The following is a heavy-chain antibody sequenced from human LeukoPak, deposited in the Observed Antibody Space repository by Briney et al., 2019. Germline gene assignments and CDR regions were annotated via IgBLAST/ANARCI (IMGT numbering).Heavy chain of an antibody. D-gene: IGHD1-26*01. V-gene: IGHV4-39*01. CDR1: GASISSSIPY. CDR3: VRHVTGSSHDD. J-gene: IGHJ4*02. Sequence: PSETLSLTCTVSGASISSSIPYWGWFRQPPGKGLEWIGTLSSSGSTYYNPSLKSRVTISVDTSKNQFSLRQSSVTAADTAVYYCVRHVTGSSHDDWGQGTLVTVSS. CDR2: LSSSGST.